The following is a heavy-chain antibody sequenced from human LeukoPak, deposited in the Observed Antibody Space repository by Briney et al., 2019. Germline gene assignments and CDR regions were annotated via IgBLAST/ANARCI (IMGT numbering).Heavy chain of an antibody. Sequence: SETLSLTCTVSGGSISSYYWSWIRQPPGKGLEWIGYNYYSGSTNYNPSLKSRVTISVDTSKNQFSLKLSSVTAADTAVYYCARYYYDSSGYGLRYWYFDLWGRGTLVTVSP. CDR2: NYYSGST. CDR1: GGSISSYY. J-gene: IGHJ2*01. V-gene: IGHV4-59*01. D-gene: IGHD3-22*01. CDR3: ARYYYDSSGYGLRYWYFDL.